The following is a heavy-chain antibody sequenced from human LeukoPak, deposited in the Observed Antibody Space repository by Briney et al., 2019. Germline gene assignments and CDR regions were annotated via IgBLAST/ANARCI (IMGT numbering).Heavy chain of an antibody. V-gene: IGHV3-9*01. Sequence: PGGSLRLSCAASGFTFDDYAMHWVRQAPGKGLEWVSGISWNSGSIGYADSVKGRFTISRDNAKNSLYLQMNSLRAEDTALYYCAKDRALWSGYFDYFDYWGQGTLVTVSS. CDR2: ISWNSGSI. J-gene: IGHJ4*02. D-gene: IGHD3-3*01. CDR1: GFTFDDYA. CDR3: AKDRALWSGYFDYFDY.